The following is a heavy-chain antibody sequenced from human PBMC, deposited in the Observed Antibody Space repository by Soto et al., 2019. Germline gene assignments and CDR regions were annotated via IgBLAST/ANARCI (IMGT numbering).Heavy chain of an antibody. CDR2: IYHSGST. CDR3: ASICSSTSCYGRDYYGMDV. D-gene: IGHD2-2*01. J-gene: IGHJ6*02. CDR1: GGSISSGDYS. Sequence: QLQLQESGSGLVKPSQTLSLTCAVSGGSISSGDYSWSWIRQPPGKGLEWIGYIYHSGSTYYNPSLKSRVTISVDRSKNQFSLKLSSVTAADTAVYYCASICSSTSCYGRDYYGMDVWGQGTTVTVSS. V-gene: IGHV4-30-2*01.